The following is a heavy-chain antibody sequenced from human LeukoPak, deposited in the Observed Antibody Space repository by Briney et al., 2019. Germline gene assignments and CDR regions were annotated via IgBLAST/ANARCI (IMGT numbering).Heavy chain of an antibody. CDR3: AHIAARPGKDDY. Sequence: SETLSLTCAVYGGSFSGSYWSWIPRPPGKGLEGMGEINHSGSTNYNPPLKSRVTISVATSKNQFSLKLSSVTAADTAVYYCAHIAARPGKDDYWGQGTLVTVSS. CDR2: INHSGST. D-gene: IGHD6-6*01. V-gene: IGHV4-34*01. CDR1: GGSFSGSY. J-gene: IGHJ4*02.